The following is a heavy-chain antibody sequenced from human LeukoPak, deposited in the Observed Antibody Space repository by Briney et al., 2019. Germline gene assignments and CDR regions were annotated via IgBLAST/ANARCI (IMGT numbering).Heavy chain of an antibody. Sequence: GGSLRLSCAASGFTFSSYEMNWVRQAPGKGLECVSYISSSGSTIYYADSVKGRFTISRDNAKNSLYLQMNSLRAEDTAVYYCAELGITMIGGVWGKGTTATTSS. CDR1: GFTFSSYE. D-gene: IGHD3-10*02. CDR3: AELGITMIGGV. V-gene: IGHV3-48*03. CDR2: ISSSGSTI. J-gene: IGHJ6*04.